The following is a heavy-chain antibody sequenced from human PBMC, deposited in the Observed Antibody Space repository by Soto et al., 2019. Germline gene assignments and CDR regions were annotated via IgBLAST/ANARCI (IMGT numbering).Heavy chain of an antibody. J-gene: IGHJ4*02. V-gene: IGHV3-33*01. Sequence: QVQLVESGGGVVQPGRSLRLSCAASGFTFSSYGMHWVRQAPGKGLEWVANIWYDGSNKYHIDSVNGRFTISRDNSKNTLYLQMNSLRAEDTALYYCARDVHEGPPDYYGTSGYCRNWGQGTLVTVSS. CDR1: GFTFSSYG. CDR2: IWYDGSNK. CDR3: ARDVHEGPPDYYGTSGYCRN. D-gene: IGHD3-22*01.